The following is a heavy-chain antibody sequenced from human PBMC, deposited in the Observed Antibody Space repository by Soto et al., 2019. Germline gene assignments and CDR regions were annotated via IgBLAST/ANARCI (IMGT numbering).Heavy chain of an antibody. J-gene: IGHJ4*02. CDR1: GFTFSSYA. V-gene: IGHV3-23*01. D-gene: IGHD3-3*01. CDR3: AKGRFLEWLLYDY. Sequence: PGGSLRLSCAASGFTFSSYAMSWVRQAPGKGLEWVSAISGSGGSTYYADSVKGRFTISRDNSKNTLCLQMNSLRAEDTAVYYCAKGRFLEWLLYDYWGQGTLVTVSS. CDR2: ISGSGGST.